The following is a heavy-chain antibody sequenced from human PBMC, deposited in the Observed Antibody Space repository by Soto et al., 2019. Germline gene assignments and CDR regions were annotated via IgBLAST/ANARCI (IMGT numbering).Heavy chain of an antibody. CDR3: ARHLKAMYGMDV. CDR1: GGSISSSSYY. CDR2: IYYSGST. J-gene: IGHJ6*02. V-gene: IGHV4-39*01. Sequence: PSETLSLTCTVSGGSISSSSYYWGWIRQPPGKGLEWIGSIYYSGSTYYNPSLKSRVTISVDTSKNQFSLKLSSVTAADTAVYYCARHLKAMYGMDVWGQGTTVTVS. D-gene: IGHD5-18*01.